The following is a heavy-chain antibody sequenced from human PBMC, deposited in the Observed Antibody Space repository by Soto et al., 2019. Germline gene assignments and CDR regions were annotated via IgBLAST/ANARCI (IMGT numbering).Heavy chain of an antibody. Sequence: ASVKVSCNASVYTFTSYGMSCVRQAPGQGLEWMGWISAYNGNTNYAQKLQGRVTMTTDTSTSTAYMELRSLRSDDTAVYYCARRGSSGLNVNWGQGTLVTVSS. CDR3: ARRGSSGLNVN. J-gene: IGHJ4*02. CDR1: VYTFTSYG. D-gene: IGHD6-19*01. CDR2: ISAYNGNT. V-gene: IGHV1-18*01.